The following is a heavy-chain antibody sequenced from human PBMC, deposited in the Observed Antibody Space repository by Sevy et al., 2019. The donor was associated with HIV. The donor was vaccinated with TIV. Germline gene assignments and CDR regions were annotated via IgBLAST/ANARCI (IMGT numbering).Heavy chain of an antibody. V-gene: IGHV3-20*01. J-gene: IGHJ3*02. Sequence: GGSLILSCAASGFTFDDYGMSWVRQTPGKGLEWVSTINWNAGSTGYADSVKGRFTISRDNAKNSLYLEMNNLRAEDTALYHCARGKGYSSGEAFDIWGQGTMVTVSS. CDR1: GFTFDDYG. CDR3: ARGKGYSSGEAFDI. D-gene: IGHD6-19*01. CDR2: INWNAGST.